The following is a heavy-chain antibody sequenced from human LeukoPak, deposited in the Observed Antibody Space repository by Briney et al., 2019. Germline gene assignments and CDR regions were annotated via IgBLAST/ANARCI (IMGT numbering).Heavy chain of an antibody. J-gene: IGHJ4*02. CDR1: GFTFSSYG. D-gene: IGHD3-3*01. Sequence: GGSLRLSCAASGFTFSSYGMHWVRQAPGKGLEWVAVIYYDGSRRLYADSVKGRFTISRDDSKNTLFLEMNSLSAEDTAVYYCAREESAYYREFWGQGTLPTVSS. V-gene: IGHV3-33*01. CDR2: IYYDGSRR. CDR3: AREESAYYREF.